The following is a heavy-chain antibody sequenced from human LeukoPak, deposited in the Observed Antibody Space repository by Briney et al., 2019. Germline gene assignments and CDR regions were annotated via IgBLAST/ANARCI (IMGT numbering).Heavy chain of an antibody. CDR1: GYTFTGYY. D-gene: IGHD2-15*01. Sequence: GASVKVSCKASGYTFTGYYMHWVRQAPGQGLEWMGWINPNSGGTNYAQKFQGRVTMTRDTSISTAYMELSRLRSDDTAVYYCARGFTCSGGSCYFQNWFDPWGQGTLVTVSS. CDR3: ARGFTCSGGSCYFQNWFDP. CDR2: INPNSGGT. J-gene: IGHJ5*02. V-gene: IGHV1-2*02.